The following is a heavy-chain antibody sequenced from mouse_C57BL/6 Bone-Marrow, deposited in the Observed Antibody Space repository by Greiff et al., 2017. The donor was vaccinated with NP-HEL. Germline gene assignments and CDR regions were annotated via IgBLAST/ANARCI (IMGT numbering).Heavy chain of an antibody. J-gene: IGHJ3*01. D-gene: IGHD2-3*01. Sequence: QVQLQQSGAELVMPGASVKLSCKASGYTFTSYWMPWVKQRPGQGLEWIGEIDPSDSYTNYNQNFKGKSTFTVDQSSSTAYMQLSSLISKDSAVYYGARDGYDGCDPAWFAYWGQGTLVTVSA. CDR1: GYTFTSYW. CDR3: ARDGYDGCDPAWFAY. V-gene: IGHV1-69*01. CDR2: IDPSDSYT.